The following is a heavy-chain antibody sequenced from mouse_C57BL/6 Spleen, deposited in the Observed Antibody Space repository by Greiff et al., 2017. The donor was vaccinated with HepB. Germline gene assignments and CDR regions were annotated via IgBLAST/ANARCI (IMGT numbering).Heavy chain of an antibody. J-gene: IGHJ2*01. CDR1: GYTFTSYW. CDR2: IDPSDSYT. V-gene: IGHV1-69*01. Sequence: QVQLQQPGAELVMPGASVKLSCKASGYTFTSYWMHWVKQRPGQGLEWIGEIDPSDSYTNYNQKFKGKSTLTVDKSSSTAYMQLSSLTSEDSAVYYWARNGYYYGSSYRYFDYWGQGTTLTVSS. D-gene: IGHD1-1*01. CDR3: ARNGYYYGSSYRYFDY.